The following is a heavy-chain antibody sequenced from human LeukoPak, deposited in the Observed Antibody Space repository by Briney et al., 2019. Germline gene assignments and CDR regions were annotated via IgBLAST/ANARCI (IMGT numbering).Heavy chain of an antibody. D-gene: IGHD3-22*01. CDR1: GYTFTSYG. CDR3: VREDSSGYYDD. Sequence: GASVKVSCKASGYTFTSYGTSWVRQAPGQGLEWMGWINAYNGNTKYAQNLQGRVTMTTDTSTSTAYMELRSLRSDDTAVYNCVREDSSGYYDDWGQGTLVTVSS. J-gene: IGHJ4*02. CDR2: INAYNGNT. V-gene: IGHV1-18*01.